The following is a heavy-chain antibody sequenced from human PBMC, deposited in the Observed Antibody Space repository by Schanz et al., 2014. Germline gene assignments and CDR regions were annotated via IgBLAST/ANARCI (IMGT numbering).Heavy chain of an antibody. CDR1: GYSFTGYY. J-gene: IGHJ4*02. V-gene: IGHV1-2*02. D-gene: IGHD5-12*01. Sequence: QVQLVQSGVEVKKPGASVKVSCKASGYSFTGYYMNWVRQAPGQGLEWMGWINPNSGETNYEQKFKGRVTLTSDTSISTAFMELSGLTSDDTATYFCARARYTGYDCSGYWGQGTLLIVSS. CDR2: INPNSGET. CDR3: ARARYTGYDCSGY.